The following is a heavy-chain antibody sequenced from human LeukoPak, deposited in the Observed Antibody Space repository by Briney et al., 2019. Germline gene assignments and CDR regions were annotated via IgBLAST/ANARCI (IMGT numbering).Heavy chain of an antibody. V-gene: IGHV3-23*01. D-gene: IGHD1-26*01. Sequence: GRSLRLSCAASGFTFSSYGMNWVRQAPGKGLEWVSSISGSAGTTYYADSVKGRFTISRDNSKNTLYLQMNSLRAEDTAVYYCAKAIGEWAYAFDIWGRGTMVTVSS. CDR3: AKAIGEWAYAFDI. J-gene: IGHJ3*02. CDR2: ISGSAGTT. CDR1: GFTFSSYG.